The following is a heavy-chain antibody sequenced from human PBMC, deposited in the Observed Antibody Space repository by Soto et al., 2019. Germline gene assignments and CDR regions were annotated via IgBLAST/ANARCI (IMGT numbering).Heavy chain of an antibody. Sequence: SVNVSCKGSGETFSSHSINWVRQAPGQGLEWMGGIATLFGTANYAQNFQGRVTITADQSTSTVYMDLSSLRSDDTAVYYCAREGGYGDFSAALLDWGQGTLVTVYS. D-gene: IGHD4-17*01. CDR2: IATLFGTA. CDR3: AREGGYGDFSAALLD. V-gene: IGHV1-69*13. J-gene: IGHJ4*02. CDR1: GETFSSHS.